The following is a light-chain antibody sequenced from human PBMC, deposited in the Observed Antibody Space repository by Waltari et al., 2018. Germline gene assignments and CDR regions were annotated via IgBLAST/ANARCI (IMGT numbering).Light chain of an antibody. CDR1: TSAVGSYDL. CDR2: EVF. V-gene: IGLV2-23*02. J-gene: IGLJ1*01. CDR3: CSYAGRGTYV. Sequence: QSALTQPASVSGTPGQSITIPCSGTTSAVGSYDLLSWYQQHPGEAPKLLICEVFKRPPDTSSRFSGAKSGSTASLTISGLQPEDEADYYCCSYAGRGTYVFGSGTKVTVL.